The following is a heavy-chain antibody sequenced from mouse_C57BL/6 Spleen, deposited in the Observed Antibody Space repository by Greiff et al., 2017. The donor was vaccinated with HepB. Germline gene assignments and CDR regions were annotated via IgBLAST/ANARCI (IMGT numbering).Heavy chain of an antibody. Sequence: QVQLKQSGAELVRPGASVTLSCKASGYTFTDYEMHWVKQTPVHGLEWIGAIDPETGGTAYNQKFKGKAILTADKSSSTAYMELRSLTSEDSAVYYCTREPDYYGSSYGYFDVWGTGTTVTVSS. J-gene: IGHJ1*03. D-gene: IGHD1-1*01. V-gene: IGHV1-15*01. CDR1: GYTFTDYE. CDR2: IDPETGGT. CDR3: TREPDYYGSSYGYFDV.